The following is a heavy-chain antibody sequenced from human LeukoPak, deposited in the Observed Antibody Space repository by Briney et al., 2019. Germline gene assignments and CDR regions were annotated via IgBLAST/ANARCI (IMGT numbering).Heavy chain of an antibody. CDR3: AREGGFYRPLDY. CDR2: MYNVGST. CDR1: GGSISSSSYY. Sequence: PSETLSLTCSVSGGSISSSSYYWGWIRQPPGKGLEWIGSMYNVGSTYYNPSLKSRVTISGDSSKNQFSLKLTSVTVADTAVYYCAREGGFYRPLDYSGQGTLVTVSS. D-gene: IGHD3-3*01. V-gene: IGHV4-39*02. J-gene: IGHJ4*02.